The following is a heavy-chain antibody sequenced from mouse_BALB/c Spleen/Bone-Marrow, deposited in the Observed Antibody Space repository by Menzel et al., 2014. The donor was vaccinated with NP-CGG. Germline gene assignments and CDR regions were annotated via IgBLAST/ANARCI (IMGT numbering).Heavy chain of an antibody. V-gene: IGHV1-69*02. CDR2: IDPSDSET. Sequence: QVQLQQSGAELVKPGAPVKLSCKASGYTFTSYWMNWVKQRPGRGLEWIGRIDPSDSETHYTQKFKDKATLTVDKSSSTAYIQLSSLTFEDSGVYYWERPHVSSPSWSSDVGAAGPTVPVS. CDR1: GYTFTSYW. J-gene: IGHJ1*01. CDR3: ERPHVSSPSWSSDV.